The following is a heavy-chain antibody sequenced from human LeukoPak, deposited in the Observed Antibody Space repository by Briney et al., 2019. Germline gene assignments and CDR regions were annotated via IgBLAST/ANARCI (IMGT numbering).Heavy chain of an antibody. CDR2: TYYRSKWYN. CDR1: GDSVSSNSAD. V-gene: IGHV6-1*01. J-gene: IGHJ3*02. D-gene: IGHD3-9*01. CDR3: ASYYDILTGYFPWAFDI. Sequence: SQTLSLTCAISGDSVSSNSADWNWLRQSPSRGLEWLGRTYYRSKWYNDYAVSVKSRITINPDTSKNQFSLQLISVTPEDTAVYYCASYYDILTGYFPWAFDIWGQGTMVTVSS.